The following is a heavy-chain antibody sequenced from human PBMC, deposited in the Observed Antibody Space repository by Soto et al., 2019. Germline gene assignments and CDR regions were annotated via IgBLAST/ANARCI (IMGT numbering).Heavy chain of an antibody. Sequence: PSETLSLTCAVSGGSFSGYYWSWIRQPPGKGLEWIGAINNRVSDYNPSLKSRVTMSVDTPKNQFSLKLSSLTAADTAVYYCARDVFRSSGTRRIRNWFDPSGQGTLVTVSS. D-gene: IGHD6-13*01. CDR3: ARDVFRSSGTRRIRNWFDP. CDR2: INNRVS. CDR1: GGSFSGYY. J-gene: IGHJ5*02. V-gene: IGHV4-34*01.